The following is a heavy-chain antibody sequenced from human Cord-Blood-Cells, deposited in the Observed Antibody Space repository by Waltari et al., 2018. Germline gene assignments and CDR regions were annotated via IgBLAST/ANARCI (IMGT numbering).Heavy chain of an antibody. J-gene: IGHJ2*01. CDR3: ARNPRSTVVTYWYFDL. Sequence: QVQLVQSGAEGKKSGSSVKVSCKASGGTFGSHAIGRVRRALRQWLEWLGGIIPIFGTANYAKKFQGRVTITADKSTSTAYMELSSLRSEDTAVYYCARNPRSTVVTYWYFDLWGRGTLVTVSS. CDR2: IIPIFGTA. CDR1: GGTFGSHA. V-gene: IGHV1-69*06. D-gene: IGHD2-15*01.